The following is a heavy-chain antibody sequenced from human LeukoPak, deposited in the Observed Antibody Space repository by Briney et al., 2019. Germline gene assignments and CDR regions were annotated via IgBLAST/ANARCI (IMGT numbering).Heavy chain of an antibody. J-gene: IGHJ4*02. CDR3: ARDQDIVVVTAIRPPPGFDY. V-gene: IGHV3-30*04. D-gene: IGHD2-21*02. CDR2: ILYDGSNK. Sequence: GRSLRLSCAASGFTFSSYAMHWVRQAPGKGLQWVATILYDGSNKYYVDSVKGRFTISRDNSKNTLYLQMNSLRAEDTAVYYCARDQDIVVVTAIRPPPGFDYWGQGTLVTVSS. CDR1: GFTFSSYA.